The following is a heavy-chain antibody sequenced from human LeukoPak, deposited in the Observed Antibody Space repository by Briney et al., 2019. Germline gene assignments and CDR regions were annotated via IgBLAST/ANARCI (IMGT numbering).Heavy chain of an antibody. CDR2: IKGDGSEK. CDR3: ARDRDSHHACNV. CDR1: GFSFSNSW. V-gene: IGHV3-7*05. J-gene: IGHJ3*01. D-gene: IGHD5-18*01. Sequence: GGSLRLSCVASGFSFSNSWMSWVRQVPGKGLEWVALIKGDGSEKYYVDSVKGRFTIARDNAKNSLYLQMNGLRAEDTALYYCARDRDSHHACNVWRQGTKVTVSS.